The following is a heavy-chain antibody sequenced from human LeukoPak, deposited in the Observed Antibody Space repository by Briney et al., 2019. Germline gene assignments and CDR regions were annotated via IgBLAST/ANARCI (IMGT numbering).Heavy chain of an antibody. J-gene: IGHJ5*01. CDR2: IDIGGSV. CDR1: GFPFTNNY. Sequence: PGGSLRLSCAASGFPFTNNYMSWVRQAPGKGLEWVSVIDIGGSVSYADSVKGRFTISRDSSNSTLYLQMNSLRVEDTALYYCARVRRQVESRWFDSWGQGTLVTVSS. CDR3: ARVRRQVESRWFDS. V-gene: IGHV3-53*01. D-gene: IGHD3-3*01.